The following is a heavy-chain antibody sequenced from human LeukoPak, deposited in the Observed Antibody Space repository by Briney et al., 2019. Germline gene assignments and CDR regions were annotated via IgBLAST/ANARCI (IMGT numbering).Heavy chain of an antibody. V-gene: IGHV4-4*07. CDR1: GSSISSYY. D-gene: IGHD3-10*01. CDR2: IYTTGSTNYNPSPTGGT. Sequence: PSETLSLTCTVSGSSISSYYWSWIRQPAGKGLEWIGRIYTTGSTNYNPSPTGGTNYNPSLRSRVTMSLDTSKNQFSLKLSSVTAADTAVYYCARDQGVRPLYYFDYWGQGALVTVSS. CDR3: ARDQGVRPLYYFDY. J-gene: IGHJ4*02.